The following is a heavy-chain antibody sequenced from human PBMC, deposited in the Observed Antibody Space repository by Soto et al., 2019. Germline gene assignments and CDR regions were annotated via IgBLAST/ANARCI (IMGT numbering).Heavy chain of an antibody. V-gene: IGHV3-53*01. J-gene: IGHJ5*01. Sequence: EVELVESGGGLIQPGGSLRLSCAASGFTVNTKHMSWVRQAPGKGLEWVSVFYSGGDTNYADSVKGRFTISRDSAKNTLFLQMNSLRVEDTAVYFCARDASGTTSFLASWGQGTLVTVSS. CDR2: FYSGGDT. CDR1: GFTVNTKH. CDR3: ARDASGTTSFLAS. D-gene: IGHD1-1*01.